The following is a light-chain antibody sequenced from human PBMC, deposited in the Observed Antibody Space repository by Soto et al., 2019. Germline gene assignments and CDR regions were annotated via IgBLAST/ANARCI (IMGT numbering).Light chain of an antibody. CDR2: AAD. J-gene: IGKJ3*01. CDR1: QGMSGH. Sequence: DIQLTQSPSFLSASIGDRVTITCRASQGMSGHLAWYQQKPGKAPELLIYAADTLQSGVPSRFSGSRSGTEFTLAISSLQPEDVATYYGQQFHTYPMSIFGPGTTVDIK. V-gene: IGKV1-9*01. CDR3: QQFHTYPMSI.